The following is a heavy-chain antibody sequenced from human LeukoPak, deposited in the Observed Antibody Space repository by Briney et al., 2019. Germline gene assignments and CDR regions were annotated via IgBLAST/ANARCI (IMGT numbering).Heavy chain of an antibody. Sequence: GRSLRLSCAASGFTFSNYALHWVRQAPGKGLEWVAVISYDGSNKYYADSVKGRFTISRDNSKNTLYLQMNSLRAEDTAVYYCARRYDFWSGYYFDYWGQGILVTVSS. D-gene: IGHD3-3*01. CDR2: ISYDGSNK. J-gene: IGHJ4*02. CDR1: GFTFSNYA. V-gene: IGHV3-30*04. CDR3: ARRYDFWSGYYFDY.